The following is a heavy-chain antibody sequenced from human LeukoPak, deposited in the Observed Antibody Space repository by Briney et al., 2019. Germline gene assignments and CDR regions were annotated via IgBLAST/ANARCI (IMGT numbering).Heavy chain of an antibody. CDR1: GFTFSNYG. J-gene: IGHJ6*02. CDR3: ARRPSLGYSYDPNYYYGMDV. Sequence: GGSLRLSCAASGFTFSNYGMHWVRQAPGKGLEWVAVIWYDGSNRYYADSVKGRFTISRDNSKNMLYLQMNSLRVEDTAVYYCARRPSLGYSYDPNYYYGMDVWGQGTTVTVSS. D-gene: IGHD5-18*01. CDR2: IWYDGSNR. V-gene: IGHV3-33*01.